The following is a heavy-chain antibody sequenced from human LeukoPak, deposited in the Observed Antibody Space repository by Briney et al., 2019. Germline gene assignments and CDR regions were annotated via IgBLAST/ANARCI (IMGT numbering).Heavy chain of an antibody. J-gene: IGHJ4*02. CDR3: ARVGPYCSSTSCYDY. CDR2: IYSGVST. V-gene: IGHV3-53*01. D-gene: IGHD2-2*01. Sequence: GGSLRLSCAASGFTVSSNYMSWVRQAPGKGLEGGSVIYSGVSTYYADSGKGRFTISRENSKNTLYPQMNSLIAEDTAVYYCARVGPYCSSTSCYDYWGQGTLVTVSS. CDR1: GFTVSSNY.